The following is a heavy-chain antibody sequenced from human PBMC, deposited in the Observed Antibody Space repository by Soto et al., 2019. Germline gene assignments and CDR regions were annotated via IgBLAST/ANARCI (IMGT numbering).Heavy chain of an antibody. CDR2: ISPYTGNT. V-gene: IGHV1-18*01. CDR1: GYIFVNYG. J-gene: IGHJ6*02. Sequence: QVQLVQSGDEVKKPGASVKVSCKASGYIFVNYGIAWVRQAPGQGIEWMGWISPYTGNTHSATKIQGRLTMTTDTSTSTAYMDLGSLKSDDTAVYYCVMVDNYVTPTPQDVWGQGTTVTVSS. D-gene: IGHD3-16*01. CDR3: VMVDNYVTPTPQDV.